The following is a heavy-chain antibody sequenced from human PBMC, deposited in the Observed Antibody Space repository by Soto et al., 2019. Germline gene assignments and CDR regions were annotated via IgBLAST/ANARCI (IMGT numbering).Heavy chain of an antibody. V-gene: IGHV3-48*03. J-gene: IGHJ6*02. CDR2: ISSSGSTI. D-gene: IGHD2-2*01. Sequence: GGSLRLSCAASGFTFSSYEMNWVRQAPGKGLEWVSYISSSGSTIYYADSVKGRFTISRDNAKNSLYLQMNSLRAEDTAVYYCATARIVVVPAEYYGMDVWGQGTTVTVSS. CDR3: ATARIVVVPAEYYGMDV. CDR1: GFTFSSYE.